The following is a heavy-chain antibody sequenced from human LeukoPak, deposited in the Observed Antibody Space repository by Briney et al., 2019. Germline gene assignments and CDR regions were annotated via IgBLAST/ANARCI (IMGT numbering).Heavy chain of an antibody. CDR1: GFTFSSYG. CDR3: AKDQSAIVVVPAATDY. D-gene: IGHD2-2*01. CDR2: ISYDGSNK. Sequence: GGSLRLSCAASGFTFSSYGMPWVRQAPGKGLEWVAVISYDGSNKYYADSVKGRFTISRDNSKNTLYLQMNSLRAEDTAVYYCAKDQSAIVVVPAATDYWGQGTLVTVSS. V-gene: IGHV3-30*18. J-gene: IGHJ4*02.